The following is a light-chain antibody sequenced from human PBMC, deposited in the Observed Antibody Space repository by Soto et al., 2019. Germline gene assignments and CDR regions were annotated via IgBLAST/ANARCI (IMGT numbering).Light chain of an antibody. CDR3: QHYGHPQWT. Sequence: TQSPSSLSASVGDRVTITCRASQDIRKDLAWYQQRPGQAPRLLIYGVFRRANGIPDRFSGSGFGTDFTLTITRLEPEDFAVYYCQHYGHPQWTFGQGTKVDIK. J-gene: IGKJ1*01. V-gene: IGKV3-20*01. CDR2: GVF. CDR1: QDIRKD.